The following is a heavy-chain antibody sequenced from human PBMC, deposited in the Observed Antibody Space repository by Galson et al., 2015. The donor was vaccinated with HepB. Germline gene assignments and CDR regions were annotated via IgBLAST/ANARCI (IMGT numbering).Heavy chain of an antibody. CDR2: ISAYNGNT. J-gene: IGHJ4*02. Sequence: SVKVSCKASGYTFTSYGISWVRQAPGQGLEWMGWISAYNGNTNYAQKLQGRVTMTTDTSTSTAYMELRSLRSDDMAVYYCARDPVPGIDYYDSSGYYFDYWGQGTLVTVSS. CDR3: ARDPVPGIDYYDSSGYYFDY. CDR1: GYTFTSYG. D-gene: IGHD3-22*01. V-gene: IGHV1-18*03.